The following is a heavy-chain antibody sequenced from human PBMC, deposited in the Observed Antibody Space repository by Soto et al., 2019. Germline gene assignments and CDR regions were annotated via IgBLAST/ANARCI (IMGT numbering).Heavy chain of an antibody. J-gene: IGHJ6*02. Sequence: GGSLRLSCTASGFTVSSNYMSWVRQAPGKGLEWVSVIYSGGTTYYADSVKGRFTISRDNARNSLYLQMNSLRAEDTAVYYCARSLVYSRTTPNPKPYDMDVWGQGTTVTVSS. CDR1: GFTVSSNY. D-gene: IGHD6-13*01. CDR2: IYSGGTT. V-gene: IGHV3-66*01. CDR3: ARSLVYSRTTPNPKPYDMDV.